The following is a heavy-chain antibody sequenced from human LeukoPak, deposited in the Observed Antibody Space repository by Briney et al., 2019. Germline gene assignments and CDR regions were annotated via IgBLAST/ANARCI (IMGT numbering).Heavy chain of an antibody. CDR3: AKGDYGDYD. Sequence: GGSLRLSCAASGFIFSNYGLHWVRQAPGKGLEWVAVMSYDGSNKYYADSVKGRFTISRDNSKNTLYLQMNSLRAEDTAVYYCAKGDYGDYDWGQGTLVTVSS. J-gene: IGHJ4*02. D-gene: IGHD4-17*01. V-gene: IGHV3-30*18. CDR1: GFIFSNYG. CDR2: MSYDGSNK.